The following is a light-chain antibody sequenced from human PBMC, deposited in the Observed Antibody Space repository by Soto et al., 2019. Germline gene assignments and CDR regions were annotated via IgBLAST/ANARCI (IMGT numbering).Light chain of an antibody. V-gene: IGKV3-15*01. J-gene: IGKJ1*01. CDR2: GAS. CDR1: QSVSSN. CDR3: QQYGSSPPT. Sequence: IVMTQFPATLAVSPGERAILSCRASQSVSSNLAWYQQKPGQAPRLLIYGASTRATDIPARFSGSGSGTDFTLVISSLQSEDFAVYYCQQYGSSPPTFGQGTKVDIK.